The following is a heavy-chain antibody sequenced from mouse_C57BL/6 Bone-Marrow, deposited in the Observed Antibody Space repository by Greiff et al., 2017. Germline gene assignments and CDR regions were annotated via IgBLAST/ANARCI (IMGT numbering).Heavy chain of an antibody. CDR1: GFNIKDDY. Sequence: EVQLQESGAELVRPGASVKLSCTASGFNIKDDYMHWVKQRPEQGLEWIGWIDPENGDTEYASKFQGKATITADTSSNTAYLQLSSLTSEDTAVYYCTFYYYGSSYLLWAMDYWGLGTSVTVSS. V-gene: IGHV14-4*01. CDR2: IDPENGDT. J-gene: IGHJ4*01. D-gene: IGHD1-1*01. CDR3: TFYYYGSSYLLWAMDY.